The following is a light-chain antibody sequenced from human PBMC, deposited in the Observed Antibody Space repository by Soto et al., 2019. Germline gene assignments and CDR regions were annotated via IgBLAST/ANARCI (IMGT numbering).Light chain of an antibody. CDR3: QAWDSSTLYV. CDR1: KLGDKY. J-gene: IGLJ1*01. V-gene: IGLV3-1*01. CDR2: QDS. Sequence: SSELTQPPSVSVSPGQTASIPCSGDKLGDKYACWYQQKPGQSPVLVIYQDSKRPSGIPERFSGSNSGNTATLTISGTQAMDEADYYCQAWDSSTLYVFGTGTKLTVL.